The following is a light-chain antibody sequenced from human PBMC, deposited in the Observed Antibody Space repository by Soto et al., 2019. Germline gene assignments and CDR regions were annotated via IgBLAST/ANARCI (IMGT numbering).Light chain of an antibody. CDR2: GNT. V-gene: IGLV1-40*01. J-gene: IGLJ3*02. CDR1: SSNIGAGYD. Sequence: QSVLTQPPSMSGAPGQRVTISCTGSSSNIGAGYDVHWYQHLPGTAPKLLIYGNTNRPSGVPDRFSGSKSGTSASLAITGLQAEDEADYYCLSHDSSLNSWVFGGGTQLTV. CDR3: LSHDSSLNSWV.